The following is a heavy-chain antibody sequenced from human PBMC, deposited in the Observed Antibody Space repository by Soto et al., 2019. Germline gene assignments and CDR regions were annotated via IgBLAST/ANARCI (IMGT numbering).Heavy chain of an antibody. J-gene: IGHJ3*02. CDR2: ISSTSSTI. CDR1: GFSFSAFS. CDR3: AREGGRHCSPTRCYNAFDI. V-gene: IGHV3-48*02. Sequence: GGSLRLSCAASGFSFSAFSMNWVRQAPGKGLEWISYISSTSSTIYYADPVKGRFTISRDNAKNSLYLQMNSLRDEDTAVYYCAREGGRHCSPTRCYNAFDIWGLGTMVTVSS. D-gene: IGHD2-2*02.